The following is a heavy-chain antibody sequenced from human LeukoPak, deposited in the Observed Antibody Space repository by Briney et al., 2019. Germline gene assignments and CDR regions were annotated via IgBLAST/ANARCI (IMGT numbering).Heavy chain of an antibody. CDR3: ARDLQDGVPTGY. Sequence: GGSLRLSCAASGFTFSNYWMTWVRQAPGKGLEWVANIKKDGSEKYYVESLEGRFAISRGNVKNSLYLQMNSLRAEDTAVYYCARDLQDGVPTGYWGQGTLVIVS. J-gene: IGHJ4*02. CDR2: IKKDGSEK. V-gene: IGHV3-7*01. CDR1: GFTFSNYW. D-gene: IGHD4-17*01.